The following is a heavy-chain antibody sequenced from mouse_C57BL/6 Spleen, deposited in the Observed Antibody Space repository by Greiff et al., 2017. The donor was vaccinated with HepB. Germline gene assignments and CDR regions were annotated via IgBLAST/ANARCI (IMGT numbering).Heavy chain of an antibody. D-gene: IGHD2-4*01. V-gene: IGHV1-53*01. J-gene: IGHJ4*01. CDR1: GYTFTSYW. Sequence: QVQLQQSGTELVKPGASVKLSCKASGYTFTSYWMHWVKQRPGQGLEWIGNINPSNGGTNYNEKFKSKATLTVDKSSSTAYMQLSSLTSEDSAVYYCARERGITGAMDYWGQGTSVTVSS. CDR3: ARERGITGAMDY. CDR2: INPSNGGT.